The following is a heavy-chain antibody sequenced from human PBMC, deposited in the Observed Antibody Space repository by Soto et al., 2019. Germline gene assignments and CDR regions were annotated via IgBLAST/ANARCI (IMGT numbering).Heavy chain of an antibody. CDR1: GFTFSSYA. J-gene: IGHJ4*02. D-gene: IGHD3-3*01. CDR2: ISYDGSNK. V-gene: IGHV3-30-3*01. Sequence: QVQLVESGGGVVQPGRSLRLSCAASGFTFSSYAMHWVRQAPGKGLEWVAVISYDGSNKYYADSVKGRFTISRDNSKNTLYLQLNSLRAEDTAVYYSARGLEWLLSDYWGQGTLVTVSS. CDR3: ARGLEWLLSDY.